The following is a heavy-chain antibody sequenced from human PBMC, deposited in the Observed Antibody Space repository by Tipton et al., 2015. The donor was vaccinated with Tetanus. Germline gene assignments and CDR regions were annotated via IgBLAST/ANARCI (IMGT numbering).Heavy chain of an antibody. Sequence: QSGAEVKKPGESLKISCKGSGYSFTSYWIGWVRQMPGKGLEWMGIIYPGDSDTRYSPSFQGQVTISADKSISTAYLQWSSLKASDTAMYYCARQAWMTTHSGALDYWGQGTLVTVSS. D-gene: IGHD4-11*01. CDR3: ARQAWMTTHSGALDY. V-gene: IGHV5-51*01. CDR2: IYPGDSDT. J-gene: IGHJ4*02. CDR1: GYSFTSYW.